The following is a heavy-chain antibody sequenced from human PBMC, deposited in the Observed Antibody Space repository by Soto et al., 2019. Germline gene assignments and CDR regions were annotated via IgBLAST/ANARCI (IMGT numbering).Heavy chain of an antibody. Sequence: QVQLQESGPGLVKPSQTLSLTCTVSGGSISSGGYYWSWIRQHPGKGLEWIGYIYYSGSTYYNPSLQSRVTISVDTSKNQVSLKLSSVTAADTAVDFCARGGIAAAAPPDYWGQGTLVTVSS. CDR2: IYYSGST. D-gene: IGHD6-13*01. CDR1: GGSISSGGYY. CDR3: ARGGIAAAAPPDY. V-gene: IGHV4-31*03. J-gene: IGHJ4*02.